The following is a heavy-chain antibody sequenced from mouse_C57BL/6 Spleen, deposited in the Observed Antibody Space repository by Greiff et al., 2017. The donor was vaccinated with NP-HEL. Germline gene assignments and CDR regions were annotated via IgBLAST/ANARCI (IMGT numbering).Heavy chain of an antibody. CDR3: ARQGTTVAYYFDY. V-gene: IGHV5-6*01. CDR2: ISSGGSYT. CDR1: GFTFSSYG. J-gene: IGHJ2*01. Sequence: EVQLVESGGDLVKPGGSLKLSCAASGFTFSSYGMSWVHQTPDKRLAWVATISSGGSYTYYPDSVKGRFTISRDNAKNTLYLQMSSLKSEDTAMYYCARQGTTVAYYFDYWGQGTTLTVSS. D-gene: IGHD1-1*01.